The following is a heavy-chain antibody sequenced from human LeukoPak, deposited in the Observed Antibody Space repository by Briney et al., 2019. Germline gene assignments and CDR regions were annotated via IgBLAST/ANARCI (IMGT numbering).Heavy chain of an antibody. CDR2: INAGNGNT. D-gene: IGHD6-19*01. V-gene: IGHV1-3*01. Sequence: GASVKVSCKASGYTFTSYAMHWVRQAPGQRLEWMGWINAGNGNTKYSQEFQGRVTITRDTSASTAYMELSSLRSDDTAVYYCASPSYSSGWYFDYWGQGTLVTVSS. CDR3: ASPSYSSGWYFDY. CDR1: GYTFTSYA. J-gene: IGHJ4*02.